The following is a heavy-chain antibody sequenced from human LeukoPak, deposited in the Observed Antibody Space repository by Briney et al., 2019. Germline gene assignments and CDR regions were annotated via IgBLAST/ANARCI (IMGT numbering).Heavy chain of an antibody. CDR3: ARGGKATVVSM. CDR2: MYSSGST. Sequence: SETLSLTCTVSGGSINSYYWIWIRQSAGKGLEWIGRMYSSGSTNYNPSLKSRVSMSVDTSKNQFSVKLTSVTAADTAVYYCARGGKATVVSMWGQGILVTVSS. D-gene: IGHD2-15*01. V-gene: IGHV4-4*07. CDR1: GGSINSYY. J-gene: IGHJ4*02.